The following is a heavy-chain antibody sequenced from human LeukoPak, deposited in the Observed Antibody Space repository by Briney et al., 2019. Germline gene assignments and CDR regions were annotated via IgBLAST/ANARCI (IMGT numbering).Heavy chain of an antibody. CDR2: IYSSGST. J-gene: IGHJ6*03. V-gene: IGHV4-39*07. CDR1: GASINSGSNY. Sequence: SETLSLTCRVSGASINSGSNYWGWIRQPPGKTLEWIVSIYSSGSTYYNPSLKSRVIIMIDTPKNHFSLTLSSVTAADTAVYYCARLPSYYYYMDVWGKGTTVTVSS. CDR3: ARLPSYYYYMDV.